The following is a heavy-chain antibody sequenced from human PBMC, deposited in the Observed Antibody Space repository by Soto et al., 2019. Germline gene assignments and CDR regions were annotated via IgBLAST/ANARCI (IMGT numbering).Heavy chain of an antibody. CDR1: GFTFSSYA. V-gene: IGHV3-30-3*01. CDR3: ARDSSGKKGYFDY. J-gene: IGHJ4*02. D-gene: IGHD3-22*01. CDR2: ISYDGSNK. Sequence: GGSLRLSCAASGFTFSSYAMHWVRQAPGKGLEWVAVISYDGSNKYYADSVKGRFTISRDNSKNTLYLQMNSLRAEDTAVYYCARDSSGKKGYFDYWGQGTLVTVSS.